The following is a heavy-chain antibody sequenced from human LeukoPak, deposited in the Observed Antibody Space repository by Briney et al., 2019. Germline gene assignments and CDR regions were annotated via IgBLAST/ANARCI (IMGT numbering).Heavy chain of an antibody. D-gene: IGHD6-13*01. J-gene: IGHJ4*02. CDR1: GYTFTSYG. V-gene: IGHV1-2*06. CDR2: INPNSGGT. CDR3: AREPIRIAASEGRELGY. Sequence: ASVKVSCKASGYTFTSYGISWVRQAPGQGLEWMGRINPNSGGTNYAQKFQGRVTMTRDTSISTAYMELSRLRSDDTAVYYCAREPIRIAASEGRELGYWGQGTLVTVSS.